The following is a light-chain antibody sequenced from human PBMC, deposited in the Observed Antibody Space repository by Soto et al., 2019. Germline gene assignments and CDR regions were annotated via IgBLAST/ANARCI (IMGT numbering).Light chain of an antibody. CDR1: QSVSNS. Sequence: EIVLTQSPATLSLSPGERATLSCRASQSVSNSLAWYQHKFGQAPRLLIYDASNRATGIPARFSGSGSGADFTLTISSLEPEDFADYYCHERIYWPLTFGGGTKVEIK. CDR3: HERIYWPLT. CDR2: DAS. V-gene: IGKV3-11*01. J-gene: IGKJ4*02.